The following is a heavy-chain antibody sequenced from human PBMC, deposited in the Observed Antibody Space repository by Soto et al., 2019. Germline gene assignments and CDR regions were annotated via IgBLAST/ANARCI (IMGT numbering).Heavy chain of an antibody. D-gene: IGHD3-10*01. CDR1: GYTFTSYG. J-gene: IGHJ6*02. V-gene: IGHV1-18*04. CDR3: ARELLRGVIITASYYCYGMDV. Sequence: QVRLVQSGAEVKKPRASVKVSCKASGYTFTSYGISWVRQAPGQGLEWMGWISAYNGNTNYAQKLQGRVTMTTDTPAITAYMELGSLRYDDTAVYYCARELLRGVIITASYYCYGMDVWGQGTTVTVSS. CDR2: ISAYNGNT.